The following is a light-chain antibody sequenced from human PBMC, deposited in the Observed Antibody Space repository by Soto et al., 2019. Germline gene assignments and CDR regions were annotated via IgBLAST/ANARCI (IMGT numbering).Light chain of an antibody. CDR1: QCVSMY. CDR2: DAS. J-gene: IGKJ5*01. Sequence: EIVLTQAPATLSLSPGARATLSCRASQCVSMYLAWYQQNPGQAPRLLIYDASNRATGIPARFSVSGSGTDFTLTISSREPQDFAGYYLQQRSNWAPIALCQGTRLE. CDR3: QQRSNWAPIA. V-gene: IGKV3-11*01.